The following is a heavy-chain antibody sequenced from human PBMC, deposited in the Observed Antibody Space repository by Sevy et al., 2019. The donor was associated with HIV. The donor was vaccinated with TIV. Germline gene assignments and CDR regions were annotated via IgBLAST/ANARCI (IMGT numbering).Heavy chain of an antibody. CDR3: ARAPPVVVVPGAPSWFDP. D-gene: IGHD2-2*01. CDR2: INRSGST. Sequence: SETLSLTCAVYGGSFSGYYWNWIRQSPGKGLEWIGEINRSGSTHYNPYLKSRVTISVDTSKNQFSLRLKSVTAADTAVYYCARAPPVVVVPGAPSWFDPWGQGTLVTVSS. V-gene: IGHV4-34*01. CDR1: GGSFSGYY. J-gene: IGHJ5*02.